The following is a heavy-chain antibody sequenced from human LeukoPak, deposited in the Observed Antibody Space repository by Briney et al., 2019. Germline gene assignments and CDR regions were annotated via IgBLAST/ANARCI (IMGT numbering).Heavy chain of an antibody. V-gene: IGHV3-53*01. Sequence: PGGSLRLSCAASGFTFDDYAMHWVRQAPGKGLEWVSVIYSGGNTYYADSVKGRFTISRDNSKNTLYLQMNSLRAEDTAVYYCARGLYSYGYYMDVWGKGTTVTISS. CDR2: IYSGGNT. CDR3: ARGLYSYGYYMDV. D-gene: IGHD5-18*01. CDR1: GFTFDDYA. J-gene: IGHJ6*03.